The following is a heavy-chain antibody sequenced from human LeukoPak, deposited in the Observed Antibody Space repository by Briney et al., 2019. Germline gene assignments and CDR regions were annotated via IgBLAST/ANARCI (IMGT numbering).Heavy chain of an antibody. D-gene: IGHD3-22*01. CDR2: IYTSGST. Sequence: SETLSLTCAVYGASFSGYYWSWIRQPPGKGLEWIGRIYTSGSTNYNPSLKSRVTISVDTSKNQFSLKLSSVTAADTAVYYCARATTSDYYDSSGFYADWGQGTLVTVSS. J-gene: IGHJ4*02. CDR1: GASFSGYY. CDR3: ARATTSDYYDSSGFYAD. V-gene: IGHV4-59*10.